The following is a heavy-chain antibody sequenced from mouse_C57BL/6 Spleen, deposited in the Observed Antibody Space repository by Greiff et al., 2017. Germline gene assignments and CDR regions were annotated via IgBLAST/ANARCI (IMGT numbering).Heavy chain of an antibody. D-gene: IGHD1-1*01. Sequence: QVQLKQPGAELVRPGTSVKLSCKASGYTFTSYWMHWVKQRPGQGLEWIGVIDPSDSYPNYNQKFKGQATLTVDTASSTAYMQLSSLTSEDSAVYYCAREDYYGSIWYFDVWGTGTTVTVSS. CDR2: IDPSDSYP. J-gene: IGHJ1*03. V-gene: IGHV1-59*01. CDR3: AREDYYGSIWYFDV. CDR1: GYTFTSYW.